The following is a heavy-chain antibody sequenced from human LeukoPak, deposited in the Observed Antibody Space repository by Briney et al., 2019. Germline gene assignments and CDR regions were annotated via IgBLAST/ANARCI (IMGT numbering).Heavy chain of an antibody. CDR3: ARAPRPWNDFDY. D-gene: IGHD1-1*01. J-gene: IGHJ4*02. V-gene: IGHV4-61*02. CDR2: IYTSGST. CDR1: GGSISSGSYY. Sequence: SQTLSLTCTVSGGSISSGSYYWSWIRQPAGKGLEWIGRIYTSGSTNYNPSFKSRVTISVDTSKNQFSLKLSSVTAADTAVYYCARAPRPWNDFDYWGQGTLVTVSS.